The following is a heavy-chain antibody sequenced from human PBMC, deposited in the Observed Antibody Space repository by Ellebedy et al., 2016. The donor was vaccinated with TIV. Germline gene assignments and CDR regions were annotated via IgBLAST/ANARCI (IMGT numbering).Heavy chain of an antibody. CDR3: VTTVETVDY. Sequence: GESLKIFXQAFGYMFASYWIGWVRQMPGKGLEWMGSLYPGDSDPRYGPSFQGQVIISADKYINTAYLQWSSLKPSDTAMYYCVTTVETVDYWGQGTLVTVSS. V-gene: IGHV5-51*01. CDR1: GYMFASYW. CDR2: LYPGDSDP. D-gene: IGHD4-23*01. J-gene: IGHJ4*02.